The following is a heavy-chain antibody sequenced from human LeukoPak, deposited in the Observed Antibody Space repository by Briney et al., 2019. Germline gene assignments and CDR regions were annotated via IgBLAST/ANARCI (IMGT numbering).Heavy chain of an antibody. V-gene: IGHV3-7*03. CDR1: GFTFSSYW. J-gene: IGHJ4*02. Sequence: PGGSLRLSCAASGFTFSSYWMSWVRQAPGKGLEWVANINKDGGEKYYVDSVKGRFTISRDNAKNSLYLQMNSLRADDTAVYSCVKDSPPRYSGSPPAYWGQGTLVTVSS. CDR2: INKDGGEK. CDR3: VKDSPPRYSGSPPAY. D-gene: IGHD1-26*01.